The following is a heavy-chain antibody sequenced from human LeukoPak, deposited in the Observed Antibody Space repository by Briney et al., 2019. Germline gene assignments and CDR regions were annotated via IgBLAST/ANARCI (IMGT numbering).Heavy chain of an antibody. V-gene: IGHV1-8*01. CDR3: ARDVDDILTGLYYFDY. J-gene: IGHJ4*02. D-gene: IGHD3-9*01. CDR1: GYTFTSYD. CDR2: MNPNSGNT. Sequence: ASVKVSCKASGYTFTSYDINWVRQATGQGLEWMGWMNPNSGNTGYAQKFQGRVTMTRNTSISTAYMELSSLRSEDTAVYYCARDVDDILTGLYYFDYWGQGTLVTVSS.